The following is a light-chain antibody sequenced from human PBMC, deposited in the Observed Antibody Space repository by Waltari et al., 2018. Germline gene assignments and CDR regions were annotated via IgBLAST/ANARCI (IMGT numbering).Light chain of an antibody. CDR3: QVWDSSFDRVV. J-gene: IGLJ2*01. CDR1: NIGSKN. V-gene: IGLV3-21*02. CDR2: DDS. Sequence: SSVLTQSPSVSVAPGQTATITCGGNNIGSKNVHWYQQRPGQAPVLVVYDDSDRPSGIPERFSGSNSANTATLTISRVDSGDEADYYCQVWDSSFDRVVFGGGTKLTVL.